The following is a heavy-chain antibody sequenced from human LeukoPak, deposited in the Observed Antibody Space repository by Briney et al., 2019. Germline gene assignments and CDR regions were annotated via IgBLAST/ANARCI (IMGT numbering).Heavy chain of an antibody. CDR1: GGSISSGGYY. J-gene: IGHJ5*02. D-gene: IGHD6-6*01. V-gene: IGHV4-31*03. CDR2: IYYSGST. Sequence: PSETLSLTCTVSGGSISSGGYYWSWIRQHPGKGLEWIGYIYYSGSTYYNPSLKSRVTISVDTSKNQFSLKLSSVTAADTAVYYCARRLLAARPDWFDPWGQGTLVTVSS. CDR3: ARRLLAARPDWFDP.